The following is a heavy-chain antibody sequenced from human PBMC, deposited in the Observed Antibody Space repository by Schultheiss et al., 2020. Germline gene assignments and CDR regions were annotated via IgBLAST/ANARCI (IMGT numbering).Heavy chain of an antibody. CDR3: AGGYGDYFL. Sequence: SETLSLTCTVSGGSISSSSYYWGWIRQPPGKGLEWIGEINHSGSTNYNPSLRSRVTISVDTSKNQFSLKLSSVTAADTAVYYCAGGYGDYFLWGQGTLVTVSS. V-gene: IGHV4-39*01. J-gene: IGHJ4*02. CDR2: INHSGST. CDR1: GGSISSSSYY. D-gene: IGHD4-17*01.